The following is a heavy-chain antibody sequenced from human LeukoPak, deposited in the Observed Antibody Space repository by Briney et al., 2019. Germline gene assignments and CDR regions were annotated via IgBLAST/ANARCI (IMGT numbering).Heavy chain of an antibody. V-gene: IGHV3-48*01. D-gene: IGHD1-14*01. CDR3: ARDPPRRYDY. J-gene: IGHJ4*02. Sequence: PGGSLRLSCAASGFTFSTYSMNWVRQAPGEGLEWVAYITSGSDAIYYADAVKGRFTISRDNAKNSLYLQMSSLRAEDTAVYYCARDPPRRYDYWGQGTLVTVSS. CDR1: GFTFSTYS. CDR2: ITSGSDAI.